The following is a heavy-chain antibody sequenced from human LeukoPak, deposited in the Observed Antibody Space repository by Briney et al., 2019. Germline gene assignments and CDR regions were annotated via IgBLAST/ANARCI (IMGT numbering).Heavy chain of an antibody. CDR3: AREDNVDY. CDR2: ISSSSSYI. Sequence: GGSLRLSCAASGFTFSSYSMNWVRQAPGKGLEWVSSISSSSSYIYYADSVKGRFTISRDNAKNSLYLQMDSLIAEDTAVYYCAREDNVDYWGQGTLVTVSS. D-gene: IGHD1-14*01. J-gene: IGHJ4*02. CDR1: GFTFSSYS. V-gene: IGHV3-21*01.